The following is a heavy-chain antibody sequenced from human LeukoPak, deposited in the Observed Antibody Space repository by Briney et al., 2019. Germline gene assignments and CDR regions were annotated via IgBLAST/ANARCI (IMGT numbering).Heavy chain of an antibody. Sequence: GESLKISCKGSGYIFTSYWITWVRQMPGKGLEWMGMIDPTDSYTNYSPSFQGHVTISTDKSISTAYLQWSSLKASDTAIYYCARRLGYSSGWDDYWGQGTLVTVSS. D-gene: IGHD6-19*01. V-gene: IGHV5-10-1*01. J-gene: IGHJ4*02. CDR2: IDPTDSYT. CDR3: ARRLGYSSGWDDY. CDR1: GYIFTSYW.